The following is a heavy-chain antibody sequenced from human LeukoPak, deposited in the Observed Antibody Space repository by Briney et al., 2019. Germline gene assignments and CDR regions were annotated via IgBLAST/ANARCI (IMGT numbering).Heavy chain of an antibody. V-gene: IGHV3-20*04. Sequence: GGSLRLSCAASGFTFDDYGMSWVRQAPGKGLEWISGLKWNGGSTGYGDSVKGRFTISRDNAKNSLYLQMNSLRAEDTAVYYCAREYRGFGRNFDYWGQGTLVTVSS. J-gene: IGHJ4*02. CDR2: LKWNGGST. D-gene: IGHD3-10*01. CDR1: GFTFDDYG. CDR3: AREYRGFGRNFDY.